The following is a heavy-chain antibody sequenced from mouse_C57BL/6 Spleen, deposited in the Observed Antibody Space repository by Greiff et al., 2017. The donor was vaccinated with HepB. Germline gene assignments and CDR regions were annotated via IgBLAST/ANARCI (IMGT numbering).Heavy chain of an antibody. CDR3: ARNAGYYGSSYFDY. J-gene: IGHJ2*01. V-gene: IGHV1-22*01. Sequence: EVQLVESGPELVKPGASVKMSCKASGYTFTDYNMHWVKQSHGKSLEWIGYINPNNGGTSYNQKFKGKATLTVNKSSSTAYMELRSLTSEDSAVYYCARNAGYYGSSYFDYRGQGTTLTVSS. CDR2: INPNNGGT. CDR1: GYTFTDYN. D-gene: IGHD1-1*01.